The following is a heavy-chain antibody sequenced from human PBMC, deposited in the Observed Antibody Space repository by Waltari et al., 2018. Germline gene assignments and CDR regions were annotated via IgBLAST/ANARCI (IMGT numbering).Heavy chain of an antibody. D-gene: IGHD6-19*01. CDR2: IGDSGDST. Sequence: EVQLLESGGGLVQPGGSLRLSCAASGFTFSTYALTWVRQAHGKGLEWVSAIGDSGDSTYYADSVKGRFTISRDNSKNTLYLQMNSLRAEDTAVYYCAKSDARYSSGSYYFDYWGQGTLVTVSS. J-gene: IGHJ4*02. CDR3: AKSDARYSSGSYYFDY. CDR1: GFTFSTYA. V-gene: IGHV3-23*01.